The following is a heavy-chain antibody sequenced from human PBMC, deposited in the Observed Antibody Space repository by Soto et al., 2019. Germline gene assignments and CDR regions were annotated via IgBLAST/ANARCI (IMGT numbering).Heavy chain of an antibody. Sequence: GGSLRLSCTTSGFTFGDYALSWVRQAPGKGLEWVGFIRRNAYGGTTDYAASVKGRFTISRDDSKSIAYLQMNSPRTEDTALYYCTRASSLDFDFWGQGTLVTVSS. V-gene: IGHV3-49*04. CDR3: TRASSLDFDF. J-gene: IGHJ4*02. CDR1: GFTFGDYA. CDR2: IRRNAYGGTT. D-gene: IGHD3-16*01.